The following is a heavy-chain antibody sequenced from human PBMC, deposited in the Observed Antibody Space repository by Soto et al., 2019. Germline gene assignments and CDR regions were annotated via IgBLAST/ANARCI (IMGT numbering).Heavy chain of an antibody. CDR2: IIPIFGTA. CDR3: AIPGIAVAGTVVP. Sequence: SVKVSCKASGGTFSSYAISWVRQAPGQGLEWMGGIIPIFGTANYAQKFQGRVTITADESTSTAYMELSSLRSEDTAVYYCAIPGIAVAGTVVPWGQGTLVTVSS. V-gene: IGHV1-69*13. D-gene: IGHD6-19*01. CDR1: GGTFSSYA. J-gene: IGHJ5*02.